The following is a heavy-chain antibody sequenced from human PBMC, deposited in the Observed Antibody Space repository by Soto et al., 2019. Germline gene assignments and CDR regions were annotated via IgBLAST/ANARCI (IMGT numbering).Heavy chain of an antibody. CDR2: VIPIFGTA. V-gene: IGHV1-69*13. CDR1: GGTFSSYA. Sequence: SVKVSCKASGGTFSSYAIRWVRQAPGQGLEWMGGVIPIFGTANYAEKFQGRVTSTADESTRPAYMELSNLRSEDTAVYYCAKLGGGDVYTNRDYWGQGTLVTVSS. D-gene: IGHD3-16*01. CDR3: AKLGGGDVYTNRDY. J-gene: IGHJ4*02.